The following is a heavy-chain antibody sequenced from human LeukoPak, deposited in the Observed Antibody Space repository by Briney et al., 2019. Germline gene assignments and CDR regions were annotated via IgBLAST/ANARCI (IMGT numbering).Heavy chain of an antibody. D-gene: IGHD3-10*01. CDR3: AKDRVTMVRGDYYFDY. CDR1: GFTVFDHA. V-gene: IGHV3-9*01. Sequence: PGRSLRLSCVGSGFTVFDHAMHWVRQAPGKGLEWVSGIGWSSGRIDYADSVKGRFTSSRDNAKNTLYLQMNSLRAEDTAVYYCAKDRVTMVRGDYYFDYWGQGTLVTVSS. CDR2: IGWSSGRI. J-gene: IGHJ4*02.